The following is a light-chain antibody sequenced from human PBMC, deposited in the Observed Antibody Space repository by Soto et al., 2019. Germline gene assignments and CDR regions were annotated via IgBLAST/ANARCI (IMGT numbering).Light chain of an antibody. J-gene: IGLJ2*01. CDR3: YSAADNNLV. CDR2: RDN. CDR1: VLAKNY. V-gene: IGLV3-27*01. Sequence: SYELTQPSSVSVSPGQTARITCSGNVLAKNYARWFQQKPGQAPVLVIYRDNERPSGIPERFSGSVSGTTVTLTISGAQVEDEADYYCYSAADNNLVFGGGTKLTVL.